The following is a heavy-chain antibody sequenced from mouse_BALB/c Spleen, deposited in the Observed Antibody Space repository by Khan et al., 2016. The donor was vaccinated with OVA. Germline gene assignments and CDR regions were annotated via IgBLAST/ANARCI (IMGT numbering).Heavy chain of an antibody. CDR2: ISTYSGNT. V-gene: IGHV1S137*01. CDR3: ARPAYNGYYDC. D-gene: IGHD2-3*01. J-gene: IGHJ2*01. CDR1: GYTFTDYA. Sequence: QVQLKQSGPELVRPGVSVKISCKGSGYTFTDYAMYWVKQSYAKSLEWIGLISTYSGNTNYNQKFTGKATMTVDKSSSTAYKELARLTSEYSAIYYCARPAYNGYYDCWGQGTALTVSS.